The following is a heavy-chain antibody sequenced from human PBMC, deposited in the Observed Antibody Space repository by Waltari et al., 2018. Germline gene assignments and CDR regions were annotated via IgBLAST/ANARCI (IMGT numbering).Heavy chain of an antibody. CDR1: GFTFSDYF. CDR2: ISRISGGT. J-gene: IGHJ5*02. D-gene: IGHD3-22*01. CDR3: ATWSHYSNSGYRVDH. V-gene: IGHV3-11*06. Sequence: QVQLVESGGGLVKPGGSLRLSCAASGFTFSDYFMTWIRLAPGQGLEWFSDISRISGGTDYADCVKGRFTISRDNARKSLNIQMNSLRAEDTAVYYCATWSHYSNSGYRVDHWGQGTLVTVSS.